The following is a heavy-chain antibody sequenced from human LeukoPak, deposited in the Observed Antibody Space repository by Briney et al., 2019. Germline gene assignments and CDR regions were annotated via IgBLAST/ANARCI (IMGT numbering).Heavy chain of an antibody. CDR3: ATRVYCGGDCYSSHGMDV. CDR2: MNANNGNT. D-gene: IGHD2-21*02. CDR1: GGTFTSYD. V-gene: IGHV1-8*01. Sequence: ASVKVSCKASGGTFTSYDINWVRQATGQGLEWMGWMNANNGNTGYAQKFQGRVTMTRSTSISTAYMELSSLRSEDTAVYYCATRVYCGGDCYSSHGMDVWGPGTTVTVSS. J-gene: IGHJ6*02.